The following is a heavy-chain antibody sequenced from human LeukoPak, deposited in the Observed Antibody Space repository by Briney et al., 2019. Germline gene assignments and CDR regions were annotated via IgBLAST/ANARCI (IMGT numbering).Heavy chain of an antibody. V-gene: IGHV3-21*01. Sequence: GGSLRLSCAASGFTFSSYSMNWVRQAPGKGLEWVSSISSSSSYIYYADSVKGRFTISRDNAKNSLYLQMNSLRAEDTAVYYCARDFSVVAGPFDYWGQGTLVTVSS. J-gene: IGHJ4*02. D-gene: IGHD6-19*01. CDR3: ARDFSVVAGPFDY. CDR2: ISSSSSYI. CDR1: GFTFSSYS.